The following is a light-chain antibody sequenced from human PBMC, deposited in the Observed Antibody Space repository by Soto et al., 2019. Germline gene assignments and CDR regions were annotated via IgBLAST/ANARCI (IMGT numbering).Light chain of an antibody. Sequence: EIVLTQSPGTLSLSPVDRASLSCRTSQSVGSNLAWYQQKPGQAPRLLMYGAFIRAPGFPVTFRGTGSGSEFTLTISSLQSEDGALYYCQQYDKWPYTFGQATKVDIK. CDR1: QSVGSN. J-gene: IGKJ2*01. CDR3: QQYDKWPYT. CDR2: GAF. V-gene: IGKV3-15*01.